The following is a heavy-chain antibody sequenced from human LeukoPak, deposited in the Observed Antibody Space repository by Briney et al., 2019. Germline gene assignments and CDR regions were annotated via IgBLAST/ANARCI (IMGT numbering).Heavy chain of an antibody. CDR1: GYTFTSYG. CDR2: ISAYNGNT. V-gene: IGHV1-18*01. J-gene: IGHJ6*02. D-gene: IGHD6-19*01. Sequence: ASVKVSCKASGYTFTSYGISWVRQAPGQGLEWMGWISAYNGNTNYAQKLQGRVTMTTDTSTSTAYMELRSLRSDDTAVYYCARLPPWYSSGWYTGGMDVWGQGTTVTVSS. CDR3: ARLPPWYSSGWYTGGMDV.